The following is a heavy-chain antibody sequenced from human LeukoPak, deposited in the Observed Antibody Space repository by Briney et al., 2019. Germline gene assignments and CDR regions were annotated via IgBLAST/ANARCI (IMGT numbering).Heavy chain of an antibody. D-gene: IGHD3-22*01. CDR1: GFIFGDYG. J-gene: IGHJ3*01. CDR2: INWNSDRI. Sequence: PGGSLRLSCAASGFIFGDYGMYWVRQAAGKGLEWVSGINWNSDRIGYADSVKGRFTISRDNAKNSLYMQMNSVRAEDTALYYCARASYYYDTSGLGAFDVWGQGTTVVVSS. V-gene: IGHV3-9*01. CDR3: ARASYYYDTSGLGAFDV.